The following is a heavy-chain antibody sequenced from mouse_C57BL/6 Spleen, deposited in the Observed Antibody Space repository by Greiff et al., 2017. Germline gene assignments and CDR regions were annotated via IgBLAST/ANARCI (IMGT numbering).Heavy chain of an antibody. V-gene: IGHV10-1*01. CDR3: VSPITTVVATGAYYAMDY. CDR1: GFSFNTYA. D-gene: IGHD1-1*01. CDR2: IRSKSNNYAT. Sequence: EVQLVESGGGLVQPKGSLKLSCAASGFSFNTYAMNWVRQAPGKGLEWVARIRSKSNNYATYYADSVKDRFTISRDDSESMLYLQMNDLKTEDTAMYYCVSPITTVVATGAYYAMDYWGQGTSVTVSS. J-gene: IGHJ4*01.